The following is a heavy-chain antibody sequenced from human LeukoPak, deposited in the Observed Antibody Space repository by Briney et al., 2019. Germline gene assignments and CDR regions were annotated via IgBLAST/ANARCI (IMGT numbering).Heavy chain of an antibody. D-gene: IGHD6-19*01. CDR2: IRYDGSNK. J-gene: IGHJ4*02. Sequence: GGSLRLSRAASGFTFSSYGMHWVRQAPGKGLEWVAFIRYDGSNKYYADSVKARFTLSRDNSKNTMYLQMNTLGAEDTAVYYCATGYSSGWYGRLDYWGQGTLVTVSS. CDR1: GFTFSSYG. V-gene: IGHV3-30*02. CDR3: ATGYSSGWYGRLDY.